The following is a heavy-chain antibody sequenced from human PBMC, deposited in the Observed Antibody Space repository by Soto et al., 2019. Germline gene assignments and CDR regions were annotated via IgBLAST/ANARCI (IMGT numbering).Heavy chain of an antibody. CDR3: SRLVV. CDR1: GFNFSGSV. V-gene: IGHV3-73*01. CDR2: IRSKANNYAT. D-gene: IGHD2-15*01. J-gene: IGHJ4*02. Sequence: GGSLRLSCAASGFNFSGSVIHWARQASGKGLEWVGRIRSKANNYATGYAASVKGRFTISRDDSKNTAYLQMNSLKSEDTAVYYCSRLVVWGQGSLVTVSS.